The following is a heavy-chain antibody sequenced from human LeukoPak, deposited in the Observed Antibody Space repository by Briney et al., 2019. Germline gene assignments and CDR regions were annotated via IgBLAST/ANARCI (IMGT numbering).Heavy chain of an antibody. J-gene: IGHJ1*01. CDR2: IKSDGST. CDR1: GLSFSNYW. Sequence: GGSLRLSCAVSGLSFSNYWMHWVRQAPGKGLVWVSRIKSDGSTNYADSVKGRFTISRDNAKNTLSLQMNSLRAEDTGVYYCARAPSEIGGYYPEYFRHWGQGTLVTVSS. CDR3: ARAPSEIGGYYPEYFRH. V-gene: IGHV3-74*01. D-gene: IGHD3-22*01.